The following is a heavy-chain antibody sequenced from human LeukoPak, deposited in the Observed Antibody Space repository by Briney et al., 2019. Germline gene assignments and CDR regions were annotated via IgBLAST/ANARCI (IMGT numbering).Heavy chain of an antibody. CDR3: ARSLGGYSYVDY. V-gene: IGHV3-30*03. J-gene: IGHJ4*02. CDR1: GFTFSSYG. D-gene: IGHD5-18*01. CDR2: ISFDGSSK. Sequence: GGSLRPSCAASGFTFSSYGMHWVRQAPGKGLEWVAVISFDGSSKYYADSVKGRFTISRDNSKNTLYLQMHSLRAEDTAVYYCARSLGGYSYVDYWGQGTLVTVSS.